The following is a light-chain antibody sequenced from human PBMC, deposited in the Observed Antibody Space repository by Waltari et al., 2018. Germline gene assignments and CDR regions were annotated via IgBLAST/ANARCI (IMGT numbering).Light chain of an antibody. CDR2: GST. J-gene: IGKJ4*01. V-gene: IGKV1-16*01. Sequence: DIQLTQSPSSLSASVGDSVTITCRASQGISYYVAWFQQKPGRAPKPLIFGSTTLLSGVPARFRGSVSGTYFSLTINDLQPDDFATYSCHQYNSYPPTFGGGTKV. CDR1: QGISYY. CDR3: HQYNSYPPT.